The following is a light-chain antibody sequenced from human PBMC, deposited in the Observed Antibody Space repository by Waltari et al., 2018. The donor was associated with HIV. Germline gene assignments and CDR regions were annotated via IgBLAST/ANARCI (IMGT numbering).Light chain of an antibody. Sequence: QSVLPQPPSASGTPGPRVTISCSGTRSNIGTKPVNWYQIIPGTAPKLLIHNDNHRPSGVPDRFAGSRSGTSASLAISGLQSEDEADYYCAAWDDRLDGQGVFGGGTTLTVL. V-gene: IGLV1-44*01. CDR1: RSNIGTKP. J-gene: IGLJ3*02. CDR3: AAWDDRLDGQGV. CDR2: NDN.